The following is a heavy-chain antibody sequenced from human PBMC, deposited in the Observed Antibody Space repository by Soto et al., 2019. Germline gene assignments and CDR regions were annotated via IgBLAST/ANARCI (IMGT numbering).Heavy chain of an antibody. D-gene: IGHD2-2*01. Sequence: QVQLVQSGAEVKKPGSSVKVSCKASGGTFSSYAISWVRQAPGQGLEWMGGIIPIFGTANYAQKFQGRVTITADKSTSTAYMELSSLRSEDTAVYYCARVRCSSTSCYAGGYYHGMDVWGQGTTVTVSS. V-gene: IGHV1-69*06. J-gene: IGHJ6*02. CDR3: ARVRCSSTSCYAGGYYHGMDV. CDR1: GGTFSSYA. CDR2: IIPIFGTA.